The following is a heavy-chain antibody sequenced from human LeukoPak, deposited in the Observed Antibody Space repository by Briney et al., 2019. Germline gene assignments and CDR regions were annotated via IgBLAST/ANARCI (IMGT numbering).Heavy chain of an antibody. CDR3: AGLNWGATFFDY. V-gene: IGHV4-4*02. CDR1: GGSISSSNW. J-gene: IGHJ4*02. Sequence: SGTLSLTCAVSGGSISSSNWWSWVRQPPGKGLEWIGYIYYSGSTNYNPSLKSRVTISVDTSKNQFSLKLSSVTAADTAVYYCAGLNWGATFFDYWGQGTLVTVSS. CDR2: IYYSGST. D-gene: IGHD1-26*01.